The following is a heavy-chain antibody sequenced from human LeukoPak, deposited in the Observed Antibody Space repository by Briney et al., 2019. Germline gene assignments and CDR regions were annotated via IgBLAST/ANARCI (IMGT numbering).Heavy chain of an antibody. CDR3: ARGSMIVVVRACFFDY. J-gene: IGHJ4*02. D-gene: IGHD3-22*01. CDR2: IIPILGIA. CDR1: GGTFSSYA. Sequence: GSSVKFSCKASGGTFSSYAISWVRQAPGQGLEWMGRIIPILGIANYAQKFQGRVTITADKSTSTAYMELSSLRSEDTAVYYCARGSMIVVVRACFFDYWGQGTLVTVSS. V-gene: IGHV1-69*04.